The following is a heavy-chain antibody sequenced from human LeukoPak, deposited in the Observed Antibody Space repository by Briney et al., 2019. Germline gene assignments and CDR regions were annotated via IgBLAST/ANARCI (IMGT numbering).Heavy chain of an antibody. CDR1: GFTFSSYA. D-gene: IGHD6-19*01. V-gene: IGHV3-23*01. J-gene: IGHJ4*02. CDR2: VSGGGVTT. Sequence: PGGSLRLSCAASGFTFSSYAMSWGRQAPGRGLEWVSTVSGGGVTTYYADSAKGRVTFSRDNSKNTLYLQMNSLTAEDTAVYYCPKQSYASGWNPFDYWGQGILVTVSS. CDR3: PKQSYASGWNPFDY.